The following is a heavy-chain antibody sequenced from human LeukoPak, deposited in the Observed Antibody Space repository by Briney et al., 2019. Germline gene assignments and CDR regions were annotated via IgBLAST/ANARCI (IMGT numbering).Heavy chain of an antibody. Sequence: GGSLRLSCAASRFTVTSDHMSWVRQAPGRGLEWVSVIYNGDNTAYADSVKGRFTISRDNSKDTLYLQMNTLRAEDTAVYFCARASQWLAFDIWGQGTLVTVSS. J-gene: IGHJ4*02. V-gene: IGHV3-66*01. CDR2: IYNGDNT. CDR3: ARASQWLAFDI. D-gene: IGHD6-19*01. CDR1: RFTVTSDH.